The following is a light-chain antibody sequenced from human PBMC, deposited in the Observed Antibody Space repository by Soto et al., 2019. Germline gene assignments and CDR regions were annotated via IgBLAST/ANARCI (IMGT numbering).Light chain of an antibody. CDR2: QDT. V-gene: IGLV3-1*01. CDR3: QAWDRSTVV. Sequence: SYELTQPPSVSVSPGQTASITCSGDKLGTKYACWYQQKPGQSPVLVIYQDTKRPSGIPERFAGSNSGNTATLTISGTQAMDEADYYCQAWDRSTVVFGGGTKL. CDR1: KLGTKY. J-gene: IGLJ2*01.